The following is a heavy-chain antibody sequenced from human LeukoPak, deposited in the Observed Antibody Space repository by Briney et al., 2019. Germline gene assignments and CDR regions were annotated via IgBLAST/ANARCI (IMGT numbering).Heavy chain of an antibody. CDR3: ARQSATQLWYFDY. J-gene: IGHJ4*02. CDR2: IYNGGST. Sequence: SGTLSLTCTVSGGSLSYYYWSWVRQPPGKGLEWIGYIYNGGSTNYNPSLKSRISISIDTSKNQFSLSLSSVTAADTAVYYCARQSATQLWYFDYWGQGSLVTVSS. CDR1: GGSLSYYY. V-gene: IGHV4-59*08. D-gene: IGHD5-18*01.